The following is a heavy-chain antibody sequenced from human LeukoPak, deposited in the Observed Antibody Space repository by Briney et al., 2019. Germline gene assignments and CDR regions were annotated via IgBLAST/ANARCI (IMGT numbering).Heavy chain of an antibody. D-gene: IGHD5-12*01. Sequence: GGSLRLSCAASGFTFSSYAMSWVRQAPGKGLEWVSAISGSGGSTYYADSVKGRFTISRDNSKNTLYLQMNSLRAEDTAVYYCAKDSLIARGEVVTILFDYWGQGTLVTVSS. CDR3: AKDSLIARGEVVTILFDY. J-gene: IGHJ4*02. CDR2: ISGSGGST. V-gene: IGHV3-23*01. CDR1: GFTFSSYA.